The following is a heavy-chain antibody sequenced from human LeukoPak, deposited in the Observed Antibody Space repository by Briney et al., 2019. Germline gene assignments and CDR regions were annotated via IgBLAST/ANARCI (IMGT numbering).Heavy chain of an antibody. CDR1: GGSISSSSYY. Sequence: PSETLSLTCTVSGGSISSSSYYWGWIRQPPGKGLEWIGSIYYSGSTYYNPSLKSRVTISVDTSKNQFSLQLSSVTAADTATYYCARHSYSSSSSMRRHFDCWGQGTLVTVSS. D-gene: IGHD6-13*01. CDR3: ARHSYSSSSSMRRHFDC. J-gene: IGHJ4*02. CDR2: IYYSGST. V-gene: IGHV4-39*01.